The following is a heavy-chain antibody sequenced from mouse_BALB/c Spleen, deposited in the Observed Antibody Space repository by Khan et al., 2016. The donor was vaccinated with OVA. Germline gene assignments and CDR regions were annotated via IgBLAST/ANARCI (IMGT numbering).Heavy chain of an antibody. J-gene: IGHJ4*01. Sequence: QVQLKESGPGLVAPSQNLSITCTVSGFSLTDYGVSWIRQPPGKGLEWLGVIWGGGTTYYNSALKSRLSISKDNSKSQVFLKMNSLQTEDTAMYYCAKGVWSYYFALDYWGQGTSVTVSS. CDR1: GFSLTDYG. CDR2: IWGGGTT. CDR3: AKGVWSYYFALDY. D-gene: IGHD2-10*02. V-gene: IGHV2-6-5*01.